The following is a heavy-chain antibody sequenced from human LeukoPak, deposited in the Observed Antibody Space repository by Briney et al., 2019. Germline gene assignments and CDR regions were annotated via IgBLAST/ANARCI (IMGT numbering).Heavy chain of an antibody. V-gene: IGHV3-7*03. CDR3: ARDSAGSSGYYYCDY. D-gene: IGHD3-22*01. J-gene: IGHJ4*02. Sequence: GGSLRLSCVASGFTFSRYWMSWVRQVPRKGLEWVANIKQGGGEIYYVDSVKGRFTISRDNAKNSLYLQMNSLRAEDTAVYYCARDSAGSSGYYYCDYWGQGTLVTVSS. CDR2: IKQGGGEI. CDR1: GFTFSRYW.